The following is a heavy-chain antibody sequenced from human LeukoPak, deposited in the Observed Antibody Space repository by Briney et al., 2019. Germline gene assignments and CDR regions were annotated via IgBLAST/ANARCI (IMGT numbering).Heavy chain of an antibody. CDR1: GFTFLTYA. Sequence: GGSLRLSCAASGFTFLTYAMSWVRQAPGKGLQWVSVICDSGASTYYADSVKGRFTISRDNSKSTLYLQMNSLRAEDTAVYYCAKAGRSGWYPGWPFDIWGQGTMVTVSS. D-gene: IGHD6-19*01. V-gene: IGHV3-23*01. CDR3: AKAGRSGWYPGWPFDI. CDR2: ICDSGAST. J-gene: IGHJ3*02.